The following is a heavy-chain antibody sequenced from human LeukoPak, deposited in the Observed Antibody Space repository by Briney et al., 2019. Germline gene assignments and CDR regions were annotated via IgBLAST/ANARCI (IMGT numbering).Heavy chain of an antibody. CDR2: IYYSGST. CDR1: GGSISSYY. D-gene: IGHD6-13*01. CDR3: AREQQLDAFDI. V-gene: IGHV4-59*01. Sequence: SETLSLTCTVSGGSISSYYWSWIRQPPGKGLEWIGYIYYSGSTNYNPSLKSRVTISVDTSKNQFSLKLSSVTAADTAVYYCAREQQLDAFDIWGQGTMVTVSS. J-gene: IGHJ3*02.